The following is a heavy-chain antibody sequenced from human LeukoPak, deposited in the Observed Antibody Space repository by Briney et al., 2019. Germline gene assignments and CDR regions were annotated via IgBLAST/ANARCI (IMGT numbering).Heavy chain of an antibody. V-gene: IGHV3-23*01. CDR3: AKESPYGPGSRNYYFHY. Sequence: QPGGSLRLSCAASGFTFSSYAMSWVRQAPGKGMEWVSAISGSADRTYYADSVKGRFTISRDNSKNTLYLQMNSLRPEDTAIYYCAKESPYGPGSRNYYFHYWGQGTLVTVSS. CDR1: GFTFSSYA. CDR2: ISGSADRT. D-gene: IGHD3-10*01. J-gene: IGHJ4*02.